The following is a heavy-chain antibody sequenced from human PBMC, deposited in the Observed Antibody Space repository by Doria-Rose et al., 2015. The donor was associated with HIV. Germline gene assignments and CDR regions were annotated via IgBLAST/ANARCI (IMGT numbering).Heavy chain of an antibody. J-gene: IGHJ4*02. CDR3: ARIKSSRWYHKYYFDF. CDR2: IFSDDER. Sequence: QVTLKESGPVLVKPAETLTLTCTVSGVSLSSPGMGVSWIRQPPGKALEWLANIFSDDERSYKTSLKSRLTISRGTSRSQVVLTTIDMDPVDTATYYCARIKSSRWYHKYYFDFWGQGTLVIVSA. D-gene: IGHD6-13*01. CDR1: GVSLSSPGMG. V-gene: IGHV2-26*01.